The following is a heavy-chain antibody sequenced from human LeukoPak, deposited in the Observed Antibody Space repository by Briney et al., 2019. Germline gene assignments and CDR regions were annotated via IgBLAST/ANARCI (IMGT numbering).Heavy chain of an antibody. CDR3: ARVGGDIVATIVNWFDP. V-gene: IGHV4-39*06. D-gene: IGHD5-12*01. CDR1: GGSISSSSYY. CDR2: IDYSGRT. Sequence: PSETLSLTCTVSGGSISSSSYYWGWIRQPPGKGLEWIGNIDYSGRTYYNPSLKSRVTISVDTSKNQFPLKLSSVTAADTAVYYCARVGGDIVATIVNWFDPWGQGTLVTVSS. J-gene: IGHJ5*02.